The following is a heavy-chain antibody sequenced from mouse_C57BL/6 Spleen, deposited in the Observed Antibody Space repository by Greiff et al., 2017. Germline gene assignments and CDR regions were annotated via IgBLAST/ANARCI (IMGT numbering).Heavy chain of an antibody. Sequence: EVKLMESGGGLVKPGGSLNLSCAASGFTFSSYAMSWVRQTPEKRLEWVATISDGGSYTYYPDNVKGRFTISRDNAKNNLYLQQSHLKSEDTAMYYCARGPGDYDYYYGYWGQSTTLTVSS. CDR3: ARGPGDYDYYYGY. D-gene: IGHD2-4*01. V-gene: IGHV5-4*03. CDR2: ISDGGSYT. J-gene: IGHJ2*01. CDR1: GFTFSSYA.